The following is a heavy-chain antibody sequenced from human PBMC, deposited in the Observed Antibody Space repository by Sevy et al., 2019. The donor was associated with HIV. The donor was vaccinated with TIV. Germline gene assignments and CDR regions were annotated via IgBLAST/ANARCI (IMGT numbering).Heavy chain of an antibody. V-gene: IGHV3-7*01. Sequence: GVSLRLSCAASGFTFRTYWMSWVRQAPGKGLEWVANIKPDGSDKNYMDSVKGRFTISRDNAKNSLYLHVSSLRAEDTAVYYCARLSSPMPDSGWYDFFDHWGQGTLVTVSS. D-gene: IGHD6-19*01. CDR2: IKPDGSDK. J-gene: IGHJ4*02. CDR1: GFTFRTYW. CDR3: ARLSSPMPDSGWYDFFDH.